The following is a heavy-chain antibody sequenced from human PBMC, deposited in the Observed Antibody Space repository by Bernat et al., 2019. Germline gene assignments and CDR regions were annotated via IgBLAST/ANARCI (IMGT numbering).Heavy chain of an antibody. D-gene: IGHD2-15*01. V-gene: IGHV1-3*01. CDR3: ARGPWGYCSSGRCYSGYFDY. J-gene: IGHJ4*02. CDR2: ITAGNGNT. CDR1: GYIFSSYT. Sequence: QVQLVQSGAEVKKPGASVKVSCKASGYIFSSYTMHWVRQAPGQRPEWMGWITAGNGNTKYSQHFQDRVTITGDTSASIAYMELSSLKSEDTAVYYCARGPWGYCSSGRCYSGYFDYWGQGTLVTVSS.